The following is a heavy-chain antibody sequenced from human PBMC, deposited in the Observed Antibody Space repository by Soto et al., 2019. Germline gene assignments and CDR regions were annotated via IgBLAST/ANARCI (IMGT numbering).Heavy chain of an antibody. CDR2: ISYDGGSS. CDR3: ARSLYANGWDEVFDY. D-gene: IGHD2-8*01. Sequence: GGSLRLSCAASGFTFSTYAMHWVRQAPGEGLEWVTFISYDGGSSNYADSVKGRFTVSRDNSKNTLYLQMDSLRADDTALYYCARSLYANGWDEVFDYWGQGALVTVSS. V-gene: IGHV3-30-3*01. CDR1: GFTFSTYA. J-gene: IGHJ4*02.